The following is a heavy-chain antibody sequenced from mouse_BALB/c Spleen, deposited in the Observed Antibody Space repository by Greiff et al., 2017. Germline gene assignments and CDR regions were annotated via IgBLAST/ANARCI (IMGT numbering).Heavy chain of an antibody. D-gene: IGHD1-1*01. J-gene: IGHJ3*01. V-gene: IGHV1-9*01. CDR1: GYTFTSYC. Sequence: QVQLQQSGAELMKPGASVKISCKATGYTFTSYCIEWVKQRPGHGLEWIGEILPGSGSTNYNEKFKGKATFTADTSSNTAYMQLSSLTSEDSAVYYCARLYDYGSSYWLAYWGQGTLVTVSA. CDR2: ILPGSGST. CDR3: ARLYDYGSSYWLAY.